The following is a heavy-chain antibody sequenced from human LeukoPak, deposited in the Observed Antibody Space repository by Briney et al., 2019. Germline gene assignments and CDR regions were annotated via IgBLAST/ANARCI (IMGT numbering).Heavy chain of an antibody. CDR3: ARANLDSSGYYYKYYFDY. CDR1: GFTVSSNY. J-gene: IGHJ4*02. CDR2: IYSGGST. Sequence: GGSLRLSCAASGFTVSSNYMSWVRQAPGKGLEWVSAIYSGGSTYYADSVKGRFTISRDNSKNTLYLQMNSLRAEGTAVYYCARANLDSSGYYYKYYFDYWGQGTLVTVSS. D-gene: IGHD3-22*01. V-gene: IGHV3-53*01.